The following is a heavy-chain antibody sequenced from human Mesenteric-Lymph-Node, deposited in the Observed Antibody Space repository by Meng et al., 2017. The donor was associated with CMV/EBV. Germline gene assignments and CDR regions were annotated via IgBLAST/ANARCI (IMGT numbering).Heavy chain of an antibody. V-gene: IGHV3-43D*03. CDR3: AKDISGYYYYYGMDV. Sequence: GESLKISCAASGFTFDDYAMHWVRQAPGKGLEWVSLISWDGGSTYYADSVKGRFTISRDNSKNSLYLQMNSLRAEDTALYYCAKDISGYYYYYGMDVWGQGTTVTVS. J-gene: IGHJ6*02. CDR2: ISWDGGST. CDR1: GFTFDDYA. D-gene: IGHD6-25*01.